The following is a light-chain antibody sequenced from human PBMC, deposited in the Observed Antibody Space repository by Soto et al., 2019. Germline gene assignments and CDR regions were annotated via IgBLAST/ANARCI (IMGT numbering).Light chain of an antibody. Sequence: DIQMTQSPPTLSASVGDRVTLTCRASQSISGWLAWYQQKPGKAPKLLIYDASTLESGVPSRFSGSGSGTEFTLTISSLPPEDFATYYCHQYNTYSQTFGQGTKVEI. J-gene: IGKJ1*01. CDR3: HQYNTYSQT. V-gene: IGKV1-5*01. CDR1: QSISGW. CDR2: DAS.